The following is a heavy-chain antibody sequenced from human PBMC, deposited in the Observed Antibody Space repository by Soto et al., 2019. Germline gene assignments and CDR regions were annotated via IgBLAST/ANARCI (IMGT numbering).Heavy chain of an antibody. D-gene: IGHD3-3*01. J-gene: IGHJ6*03. CDR2: IIPILGIA. Sequence: SVKVSCKASGGTFSSYTISWVRQAPGQGLEWMGRIIPILGIANYAQKFQGRVTITADKSTSTAYMELSSLRSEDTAVYYCARAVRGPHYDFWSGYLSGAFHAYMDVWGKGTTVTVSS. CDR1: GGTFSSYT. CDR3: ARAVRGPHYDFWSGYLSGAFHAYMDV. V-gene: IGHV1-69*02.